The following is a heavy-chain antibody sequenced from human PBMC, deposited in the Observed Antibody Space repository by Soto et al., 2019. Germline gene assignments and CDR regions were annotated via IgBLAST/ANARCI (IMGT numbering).Heavy chain of an antibody. Sequence: GASVKVSCKASGGTFSSYAISWVRQAPGQGLEWMGGIIPIFGTANYAQKFQGRVTITADESTSTAYMELSSLRSEDTAVYYCASPPSVYDFWSGYSIRYFDYWGQGTLVTVSS. CDR1: GGTFSSYA. J-gene: IGHJ4*02. D-gene: IGHD3-3*01. V-gene: IGHV1-69*13. CDR3: ASPPSVYDFWSGYSIRYFDY. CDR2: IIPIFGTA.